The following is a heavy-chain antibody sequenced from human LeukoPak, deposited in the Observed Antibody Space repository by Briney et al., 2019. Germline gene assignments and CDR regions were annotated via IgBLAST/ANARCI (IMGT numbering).Heavy chain of an antibody. CDR1: GFTFRGFA. V-gene: IGHV3-23*01. Sequence: GGSLRLSCAASGFTFRGFAMSGVRRTPGKGLEWLSGISGTGDNTLYADSVKGRFTISRDNSKNTLYLEMNSLRAEDTAIYYCAKMKGHPLPKYYMDVWGQGTTVTVSS. CDR2: ISGTGDNT. CDR3: AKMKGHPLPKYYMDV. D-gene: IGHD1-26*01. J-gene: IGHJ6*01.